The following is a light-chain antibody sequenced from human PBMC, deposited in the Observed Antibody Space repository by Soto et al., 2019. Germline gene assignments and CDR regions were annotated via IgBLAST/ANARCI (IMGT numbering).Light chain of an antibody. J-gene: IGLJ2*01. CDR2: EVT. CDR3: SSNKSDMTQV. CDR1: SSDVGGYNY. Sequence: QSALTQPASVSGSPGQSITISCTGTSSDVGGYNYVSWYQQHPGEVPKLLIYEVTTRPSGVSNRFSGSKSGNTASLTISGLQAEDEADYYCSSNKSDMTQVFGGGTKLTVL. V-gene: IGLV2-14*01.